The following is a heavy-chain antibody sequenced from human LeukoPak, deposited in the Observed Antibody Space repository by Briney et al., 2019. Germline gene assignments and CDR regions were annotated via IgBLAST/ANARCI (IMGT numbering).Heavy chain of an antibody. CDR1: GFTFSTYA. V-gene: IGHV3-23*01. D-gene: IGHD4-17*01. Sequence: GGSLRLSCAASGFTFSTYAMTWVRQAPGKGLGWASVIFNSGTSTYYADSVKGRFTISRDNSKNTLHLQMGSLRAEDTAVYYCAKDMYGDFGGVDYWGQGTLVTVSS. CDR2: IFNSGTST. CDR3: AKDMYGDFGGVDY. J-gene: IGHJ4*02.